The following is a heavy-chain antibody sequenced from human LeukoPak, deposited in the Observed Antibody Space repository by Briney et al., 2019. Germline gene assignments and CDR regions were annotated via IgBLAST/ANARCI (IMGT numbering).Heavy chain of an antibody. Sequence: GGSLRLSCAASEFTFSDTWMSWVRQAPGKGLEWVSYISSSGSTIYYADSVKGRFTISRDNAKTSLYLQMNSLRAEDTAVYYCAELGITMIGGVWGKGTTVTISS. CDR1: EFTFSDTW. D-gene: IGHD3-10*02. V-gene: IGHV3-11*04. CDR3: AELGITMIGGV. CDR2: ISSSGSTI. J-gene: IGHJ6*04.